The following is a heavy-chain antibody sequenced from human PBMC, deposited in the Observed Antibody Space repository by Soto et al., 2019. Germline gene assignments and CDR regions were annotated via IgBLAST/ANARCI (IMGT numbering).Heavy chain of an antibody. J-gene: IGHJ4*02. CDR1: GGSVSISSYY. CDR3: ARGRYSYGPFDY. V-gene: IGHV4-39*01. Sequence: QLQLQESGPGLVKPSETLSLTCTVSGGSVSISSYYWGWIRQPPGKGLEWIGSIYSTGSTYYNPSLMSRVAISVDTSKNRFPLKLSSVTAADTAVYYCARGRYSYGPFDYWGQGTLVTVSS. CDR2: IYSTGST. D-gene: IGHD5-18*01.